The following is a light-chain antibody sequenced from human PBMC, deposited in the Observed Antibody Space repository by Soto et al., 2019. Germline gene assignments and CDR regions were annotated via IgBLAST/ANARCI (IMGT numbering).Light chain of an antibody. CDR1: QSISSW. CDR3: QQYNSYSQA. J-gene: IGKJ1*01. CDR2: DAS. Sequence: DIQMTQSPSTLSASVGDRVTITCRASQSISSWLAWYQQKPEKAPKLLIYDASSLESGVPSRFSGSGSGTEFTLTINSLQPDDFATHYCQQYNSYSQAFGQGTKVEIK. V-gene: IGKV1-5*01.